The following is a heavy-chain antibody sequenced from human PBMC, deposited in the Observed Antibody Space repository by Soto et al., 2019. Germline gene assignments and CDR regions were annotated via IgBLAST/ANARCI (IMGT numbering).Heavy chain of an antibody. V-gene: IGHV4-30-4*01. J-gene: IGHJ4*02. CDR3: ARGIYSISSYFDY. D-gene: IGHD6-6*01. CDR2: IYYSGNT. CDR1: GGSISSGDYY. Sequence: SETLSLTCTVSGGSISSGDYYWNFIRQPPGKGLEWIGYIYYSGNTYYNPSLKSRVTMSLDTSKNQFSLKLSSVTAADTAVYYCARGIYSISSYFDYWGQGTLVTVSS.